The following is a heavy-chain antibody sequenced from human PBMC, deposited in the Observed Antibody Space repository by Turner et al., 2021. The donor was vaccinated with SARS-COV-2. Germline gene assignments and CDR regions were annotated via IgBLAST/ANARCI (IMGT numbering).Heavy chain of an antibody. D-gene: IGHD6-19*01. V-gene: IGHV3-30*18. J-gene: IGHJ6*03. CDR2: ISYDGSNK. CDR1: GLPFSSYG. CDR3: AKAETYSSGWSGGRSYYYYYMDV. Sequence: QVQLVESGGGVGQPGRSLRRSGAAPGLPFSSYGMYWVRQAPGKGMEWVAVISYDGSNKYYADSVKGRFTISRDNSKNTLYLQMNSLRAEDTAVYYCAKAETYSSGWSGGRSYYYYYMDVWGKGTTVTVSS.